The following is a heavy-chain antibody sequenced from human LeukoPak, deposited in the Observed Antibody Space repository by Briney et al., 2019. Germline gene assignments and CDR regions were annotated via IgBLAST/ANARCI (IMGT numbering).Heavy chain of an antibody. CDR3: AMSKSWYSTDALDI. D-gene: IGHD2-15*01. Sequence: GGSLRLSCAASGFTFSSHWMHWVRQAPGKGLVWVSRINGDGSNTTYADSVKGRFTISRDNAKNTLYLQMISLRAEDTAVYHCAMSKSWYSTDALDIWGQGTMVSVSS. J-gene: IGHJ3*02. CDR1: GFTFSSHW. CDR2: INGDGSNT. V-gene: IGHV3-74*03.